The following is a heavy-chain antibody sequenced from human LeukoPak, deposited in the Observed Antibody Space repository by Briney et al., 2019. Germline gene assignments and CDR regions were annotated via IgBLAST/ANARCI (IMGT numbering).Heavy chain of an antibody. V-gene: IGHV1-3*01. D-gene: IGHD5-12*01. CDR3: ARESIQRGYSGYDSYTDLGY. J-gene: IGHJ4*02. CDR2: INAGNGNT. Sequence: ASVKVSCKASGYTFTSYAMHWVRQAPGQRLEWMGWINAGNGNTKYSQKFQGRVTITRDTSASTAYMELGSLRSEDTAVYYCARESIQRGYSGYDSYTDLGYWGQGTLVTVSS. CDR1: GYTFTSYA.